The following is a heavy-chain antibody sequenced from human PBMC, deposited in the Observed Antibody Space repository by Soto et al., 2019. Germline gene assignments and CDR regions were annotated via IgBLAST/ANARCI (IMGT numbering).Heavy chain of an antibody. CDR2: ISGSGEIT. J-gene: IGHJ5*02. CDR1: GFRFSSTD. CDR3: AKNAGWFNT. Sequence: HLLQSGGGLIQPGGSLTLSCAASGFRFSSTDMTWVRQAPGKGLEWVSTISGSGEITYCADSVKGRFTISRDNSMNTVYLRMNSLTADATGVYYCAKNAGWFNTWGQGALVTVSS. V-gene: IGHV3-23*01.